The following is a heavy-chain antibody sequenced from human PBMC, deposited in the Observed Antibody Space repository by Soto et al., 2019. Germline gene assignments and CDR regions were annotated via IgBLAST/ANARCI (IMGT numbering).Heavy chain of an antibody. CDR1: ECVFLGGA. J-gene: IGHJ6*03. CDR3: AKGGFGVGVVIRGYYMAG. Sequence: PGCSLRLSCASAECVFLGGALSWVNKAPGKGLEWVSAISGSGGSTYYADSVKGRFTISRDNSKNTLYLQMNSLRAEDTAVYYFAKGGFGVGVVIRGYYMAGWGRGTTVTVS. V-gene: IGHV3-23*01. D-gene: IGHD3-3*01. CDR2: ISGSGGST.